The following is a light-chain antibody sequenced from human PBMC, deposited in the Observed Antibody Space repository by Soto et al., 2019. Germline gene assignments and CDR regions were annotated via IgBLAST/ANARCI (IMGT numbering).Light chain of an antibody. Sequence: QSALTQPPSVAGSLGQSVTISCTGTSSDVGSYNRVSWYQQPPGTAPKLMIYEVSNRPSGVPDRFSGSKSGNTASLTISGLQAEDEADYYCSSYKRTTTLFGGGTKLTVL. V-gene: IGLV2-18*02. CDR1: SSDVGSYNR. CDR3: SSYKRTTTL. CDR2: EVS. J-gene: IGLJ2*01.